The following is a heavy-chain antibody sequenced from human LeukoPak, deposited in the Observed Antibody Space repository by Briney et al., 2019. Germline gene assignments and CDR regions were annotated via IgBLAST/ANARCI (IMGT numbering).Heavy chain of an antibody. Sequence: SETLSLTCTVSGVSISSSNSYWGWIRQPPGKGLEWIGSIYYTGNTYYNASLKSRVTISIATSKNQISLRLTSVTATDTAMYYCARQTGSGLFTLPGGQGALVTVSS. CDR1: GVSISSSNSY. CDR2: IYYTGNT. CDR3: ARQTGSGLFTLP. V-gene: IGHV4-39*01. J-gene: IGHJ4*02. D-gene: IGHD3/OR15-3a*01.